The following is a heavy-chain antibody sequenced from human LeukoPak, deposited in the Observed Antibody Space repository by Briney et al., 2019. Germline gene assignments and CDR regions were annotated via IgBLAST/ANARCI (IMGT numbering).Heavy chain of an antibody. D-gene: IGHD1-26*01. J-gene: IGHJ4*02. CDR1: GFTFSSFA. Sequence: GGSLRLSCSASGFTFSSFAMFWVRQAPGKGREYVSGISSDGGRTNYADSVKARFTISRDNSKVTLYLQMTSLRPEDTAIYYCVKDPSGNYFYFDYWGQGTLVTVSS. CDR2: ISSDGGRT. CDR3: VKDPSGNYFYFDY. V-gene: IGHV3-64D*09.